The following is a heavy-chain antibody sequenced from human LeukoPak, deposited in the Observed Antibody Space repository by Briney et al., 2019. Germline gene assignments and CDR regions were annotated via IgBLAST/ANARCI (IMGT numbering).Heavy chain of an antibody. Sequence: GGSLRLSCAASGFTFDDYAMHWVRQAPGKGLEWVSGISWNSGSIGYADSVKGRFTISRDNAKNSLYLQMNSLRAEDTALYYCAAYCSSTSCYPIDYRGQGTLVTVSS. J-gene: IGHJ4*02. CDR1: GFTFDDYA. D-gene: IGHD2-2*01. CDR3: AAYCSSTSCYPIDY. V-gene: IGHV3-9*01. CDR2: ISWNSGSI.